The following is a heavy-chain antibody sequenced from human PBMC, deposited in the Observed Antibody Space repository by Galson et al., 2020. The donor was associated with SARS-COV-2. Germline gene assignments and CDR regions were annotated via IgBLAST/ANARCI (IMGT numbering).Heavy chain of an antibody. D-gene: IGHD2-21*01. CDR3: ARRHKFLFESRGDRAEVDAFDL. CDR1: GFIFNDDY. V-gene: IGHV3-11*06. CDR2: ISSRTNYT. J-gene: IGHJ3*01. Sequence: GGSLRLSCVGSGFIFNDDYMSWIRQAPGKGLEWISYISSRTNYTKYADSVKGRFTISRDNAKNSLYLQMHSLSADDTAVYYCARRHKFLFESRGDRAEVDAFDLWGQGTMVTVSS.